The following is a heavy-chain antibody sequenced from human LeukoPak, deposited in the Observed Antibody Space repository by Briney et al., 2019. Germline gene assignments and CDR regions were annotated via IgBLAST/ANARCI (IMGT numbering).Heavy chain of an antibody. CDR3: VRVRYGYGSLSWFDP. V-gene: IGHV4-59*01. CDR1: GGSISTYY. J-gene: IGHJ5*02. CDR2: IYYSGST. D-gene: IGHD5-18*01. Sequence: SETLSLTCSVSGGSISTYYWSWIRQPPGKGLEWIGYIYYSGSTNYNPALKSRVSISVDTSKNQFSLKVSSVTAADTAVYYCVRVRYGYGSLSWFDPWGQGTLVTVSS.